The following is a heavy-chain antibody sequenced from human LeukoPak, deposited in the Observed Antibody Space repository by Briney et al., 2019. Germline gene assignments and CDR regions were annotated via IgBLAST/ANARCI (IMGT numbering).Heavy chain of an antibody. J-gene: IGHJ4*02. CDR1: GFTFSSYG. V-gene: IGHV3-30*03. D-gene: IGHD6-19*01. CDR2: ISYDGSNK. Sequence: GGSLRLSCAASGFTFSSYGMHWVRQAPGKGLEWVAVISYDGSNKYYADSVKGRFTISRDNSKNTLYLQMYSLRAEDTAVYYCASEKWLVPNYYFDYWGQGTLVTVSS. CDR3: ASEKWLVPNYYFDY.